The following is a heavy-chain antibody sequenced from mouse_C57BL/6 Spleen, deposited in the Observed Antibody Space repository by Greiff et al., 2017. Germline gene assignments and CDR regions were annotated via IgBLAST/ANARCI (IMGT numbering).Heavy chain of an antibody. D-gene: IGHD1-1*01. CDR3: ARSGGSSYVRYFDV. CDR1: GYTFTDYN. CDR2: INPNNGGT. J-gene: IGHJ1*03. Sequence: VQLKESGPELVKPGASVKIPCKASGYTFTDYNMDWVKQSHGKSLEWIGDINPNNGGTIYNQKFKGKATLTVDKSSSTAYMELRSLTSEDTAVYYCARSGGSSYVRYFDVWGTGTTVTVSS. V-gene: IGHV1-18*01.